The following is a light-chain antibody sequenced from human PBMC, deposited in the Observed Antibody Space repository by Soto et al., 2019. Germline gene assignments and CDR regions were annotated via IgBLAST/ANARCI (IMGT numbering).Light chain of an antibody. J-gene: IGLJ3*02. Sequence: QSALTQPPSASGSPGQSVTISCTGTSSDVGAYNYVSWYQQHAGKAPKLVIYEVTKRPSGVPDRFSCSKSANTASLTVSGRQAEDEADYYCSSFASSNTWVFGGGTKLTVL. CDR3: SSFASSNTWV. CDR1: SSDVGAYNY. CDR2: EVT. V-gene: IGLV2-8*01.